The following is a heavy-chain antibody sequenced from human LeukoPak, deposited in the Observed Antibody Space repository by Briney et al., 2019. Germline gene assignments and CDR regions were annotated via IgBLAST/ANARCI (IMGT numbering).Heavy chain of an antibody. Sequence: GASVKVSCKASGYTFTGYYMHWVRQAPGQGLEWMGRSNPNSGGTNYAQKFQGRVTMTRNTSISTAYMELRRLRSDDTAVYYCARDSVVAVAGTLDWFDPWGQGTLVTVSS. V-gene: IGHV1-2*06. CDR2: SNPNSGGT. D-gene: IGHD6-19*01. CDR3: ARDSVVAVAGTLDWFDP. J-gene: IGHJ5*02. CDR1: GYTFTGYY.